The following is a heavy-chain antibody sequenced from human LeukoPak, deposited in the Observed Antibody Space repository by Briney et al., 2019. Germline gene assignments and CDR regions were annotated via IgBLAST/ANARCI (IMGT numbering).Heavy chain of an antibody. CDR2: IDSSGVT. J-gene: IGHJ4*02. D-gene: IGHD3-10*01. Sequence: PSETLSLTCTVSGASTSSDTWNWIWQSAGKGLEWLGRIDSSGVTSYSPSLNSRLTMSMDTSTNQFSLILRSVTAADTAFYYCARGPMTYYYGSESYRTHLNYYFDSWGQGTLVTVSS. V-gene: IGHV4-4*07. CDR1: GASTSSDT. CDR3: ARGPMTYYYGSESYRTHLNYYFDS.